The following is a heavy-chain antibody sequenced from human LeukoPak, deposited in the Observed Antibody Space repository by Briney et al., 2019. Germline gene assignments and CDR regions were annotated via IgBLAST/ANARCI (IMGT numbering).Heavy chain of an antibody. CDR2: ISGSGGST. CDR3: AKSGYDSSGPNYY. V-gene: IGHV3-23*01. CDR1: GFTFSSYA. Sequence: PGGSLRLSCAASGFTFSSYAMSWVRQAPGKGLEWVSAISGSGGSTYYADSVKGRFAISRDNSKNTLYLQMNSLRAEDTAVYYCAKSGYDSSGPNYYWGQGTLVTVSS. J-gene: IGHJ4*02. D-gene: IGHD3-22*01.